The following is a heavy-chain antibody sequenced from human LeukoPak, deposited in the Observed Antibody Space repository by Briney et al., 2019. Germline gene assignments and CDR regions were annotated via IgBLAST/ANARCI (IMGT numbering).Heavy chain of an antibody. CDR1: GYTFTTYD. D-gene: IGHD2-21*01. CDR3: ARVAGNCGGDCYRLLY. J-gene: IGHJ4*02. CDR2: MNPNSGNT. Sequence: ASVKVSCKASGYTFTTYDINWVRQATRQGLEWLGWMNPNSGNTGYAQKFQGRVTMTRNISITTAYMELSNLRSEDTAVYYCARVAGNCGGDCYRLLYWGQGTLVTVSS. V-gene: IGHV1-8*01.